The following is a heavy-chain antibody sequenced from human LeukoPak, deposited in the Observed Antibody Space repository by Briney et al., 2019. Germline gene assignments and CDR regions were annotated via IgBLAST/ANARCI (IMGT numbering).Heavy chain of an antibody. CDR1: GYSISSGYY. J-gene: IGHJ4*02. Sequence: PSETLSLTCAVSGYSISSGYYWGWIRPPPGKGLEWIGSIYFTGTTYYNPSLKSRVTTSLDTSKNQFSPNLSSVTAADTAVYYCARKGYCSSGSCYLDYWGQGTLVTVSS. CDR3: ARKGYCSSGSCYLDY. CDR2: IYFTGTT. V-gene: IGHV4-38-2*01. D-gene: IGHD2-15*01.